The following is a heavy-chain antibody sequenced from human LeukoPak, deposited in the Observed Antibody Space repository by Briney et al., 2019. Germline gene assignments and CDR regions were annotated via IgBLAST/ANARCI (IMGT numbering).Heavy chain of an antibody. CDR2: ITSNGGST. J-gene: IGHJ4*02. CDR1: GFTFSNYT. Sequence: GGSLRLSCAVSGFTFSNYTMHWVRQAPGKGLEYVSAITSNGGSTYYANSVKGRFTISRDNAKNSLYLQMNSLRAEDTAVYYCARDTTPPFWYDSSGYYSDYWGQGTPVTVSS. V-gene: IGHV3-64*01. D-gene: IGHD3-22*01. CDR3: ARDTTPPFWYDSSGYYSDY.